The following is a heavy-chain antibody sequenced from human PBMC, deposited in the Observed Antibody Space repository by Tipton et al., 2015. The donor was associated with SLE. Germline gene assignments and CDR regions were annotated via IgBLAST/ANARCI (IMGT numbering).Heavy chain of an antibody. CDR3: AKDTTSSSGAFDI. CDR2: ISGSGGST. J-gene: IGHJ3*02. CDR1: GFTFSSYA. Sequence: SLRLSCAASGFTFSSYAMSWVRQAPGKGLEWVSAISGSGGSTYYADSVKGRFTISRDNSKNTLYLQMNSLRAEDTAVYYCAKDTTSSSGAFDIWGQGTMVTVSS. V-gene: IGHV3-23*01. D-gene: IGHD6-6*01.